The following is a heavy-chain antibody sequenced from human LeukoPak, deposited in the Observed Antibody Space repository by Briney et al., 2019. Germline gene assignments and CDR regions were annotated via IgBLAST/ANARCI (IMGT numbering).Heavy chain of an antibody. J-gene: IGHJ4*02. V-gene: IGHV4-30-4*07. Sequence: SETLSLTCAVSGGSISSGGYSWSWIRQPPGKGLEWIGYIYYSGSTYYNPSLKSRVTISVDTSKNQFSLKLSSVTAADTAVYYCARESMYYGSGRANDYWGQGTLVTVSS. CDR2: IYYSGST. CDR1: GGSISSGGYS. CDR3: ARESMYYGSGRANDY. D-gene: IGHD3-10*01.